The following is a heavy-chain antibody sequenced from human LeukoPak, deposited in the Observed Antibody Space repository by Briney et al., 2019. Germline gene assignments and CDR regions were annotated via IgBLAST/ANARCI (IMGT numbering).Heavy chain of an antibody. CDR1: GGSFSGYY. V-gene: IGHV4-34*01. J-gene: IGHJ5*02. CDR2: INHSGST. CDR3: ARGRRITGNTRPRTPGYNRFDP. Sequence: SETLSLTCAVYGGSFSGYYWSWIRQPPGKGLEWIGEINHSGSTNYNPSLKSRVTISVDTSKNQFSLKLSSVTAADTAVYYCARGRRITGNTRPRTPGYNRFDPWGQGTLVTVSS. D-gene: IGHD1-7*01.